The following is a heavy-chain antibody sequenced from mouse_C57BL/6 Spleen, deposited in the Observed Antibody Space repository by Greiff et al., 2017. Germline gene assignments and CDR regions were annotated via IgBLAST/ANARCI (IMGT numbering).Heavy chain of an antibody. CDR2: IWRGGST. V-gene: IGHV2-5*01. CDR1: GFSLTSYG. CDR3: AKKGLLGRDYAMDY. Sequence: LQESGPGLVQPSQSLSITCTVSGFSLTSYGVHWVRQSPGKGLEWLGVIWRGGSTDYNAAFMSRLSITKDNSKSQVFFKMNSLQADDTAIYYCAKKGLLGRDYAMDYWGQGTSVTVSS. J-gene: IGHJ4*01. D-gene: IGHD4-1*01.